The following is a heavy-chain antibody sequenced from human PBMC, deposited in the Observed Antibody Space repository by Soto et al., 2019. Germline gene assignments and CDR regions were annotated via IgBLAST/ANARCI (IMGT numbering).Heavy chain of an antibody. CDR3: ARVGVSTRTFDY. CDR2: IYPSDSDT. D-gene: IGHD3-3*01. Sequence: GESPKISCKGSGYNFAGYWIAWVRQMPGKGLELMGIIYPSDSDTRYRPSFQGQVTIPADKSISSAYLQWSSLRASDTSMYYCARVGVSTRTFDYWGQGTPVTVSS. CDR1: GYNFAGYW. J-gene: IGHJ4*02. V-gene: IGHV5-51*01.